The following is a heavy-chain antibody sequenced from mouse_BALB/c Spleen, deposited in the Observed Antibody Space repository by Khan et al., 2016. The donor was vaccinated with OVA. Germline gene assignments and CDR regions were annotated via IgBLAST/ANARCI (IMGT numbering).Heavy chain of an antibody. CDR3: ARSGYGSFAY. CDR1: GYSFTSYY. V-gene: IGHV1-53*01. J-gene: IGHJ3*01. CDR2: INPNNGGT. Sequence: VQLQESGAELVTSGASVRLSCKASGYSFTSYYLYWVKQRPGQGLEWIGDINPNNGGTNFNEKIKSKATLTVDKSSSTAYIQLNSLTSVDSAVYYCARSGYGSFAYWGQGTLVTVSA. D-gene: IGHD2-2*01.